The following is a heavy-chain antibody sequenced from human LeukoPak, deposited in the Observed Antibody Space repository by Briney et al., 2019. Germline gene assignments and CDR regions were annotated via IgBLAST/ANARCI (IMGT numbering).Heavy chain of an antibody. CDR3: AKDILESEWELLSAFDI. Sequence: GGSLRLSCAASGFTFDDYAMHWVRQAPGKGLEWVSGISWNSGSIGYADSVKGRFTISRDNAKNSLYLQMNSLRAEDTALYYCAKDILESEWELLSAFDIWGQGTMVTVSS. D-gene: IGHD1-26*01. CDR1: GFTFDDYA. V-gene: IGHV3-9*01. CDR2: ISWNSGSI. J-gene: IGHJ3*02.